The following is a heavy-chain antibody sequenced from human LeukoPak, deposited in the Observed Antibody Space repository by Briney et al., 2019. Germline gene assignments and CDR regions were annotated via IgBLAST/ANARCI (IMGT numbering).Heavy chain of an antibody. CDR1: GYSISSGYY. D-gene: IGHD4-17*01. Sequence: SETLSLTCTVSGYSISSGYYWGWIRQPPGKGLAWIGSIYHSGSTYYNPSLKSRVTISVDSSTNHFSLRLTSVTAADTAIYYCAAMTTVTMYSYFFDSWGQGTLLTVSS. V-gene: IGHV4-38-2*02. CDR3: AAMTTVTMYSYFFDS. CDR2: IYHSGST. J-gene: IGHJ4*02.